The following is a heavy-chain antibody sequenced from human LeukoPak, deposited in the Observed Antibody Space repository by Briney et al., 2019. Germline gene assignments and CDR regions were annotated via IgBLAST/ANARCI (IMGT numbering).Heavy chain of an antibody. CDR3: ARVGYYGSGSQLGY. Sequence: GGSLRLSCAASGFTFSSYAMSWVRQAPGKGLEWVSAISGSGGSTYYADSVKGRFTISRDNSKNTLYLQMNSLRAEDTAVYYCARVGYYGSGSQLGYWGQGTLVTVSS. J-gene: IGHJ4*02. D-gene: IGHD3-10*01. CDR1: GFTFSSYA. CDR2: ISGSGGST. V-gene: IGHV3-23*01.